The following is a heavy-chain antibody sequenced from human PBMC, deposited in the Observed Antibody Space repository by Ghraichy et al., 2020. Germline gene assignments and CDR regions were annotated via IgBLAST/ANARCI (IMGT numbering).Heavy chain of an antibody. CDR3: ARSQVVHSSGYDYYYYGMDV. CDR1: GGSFSGYY. Sequence: SQTLSLTCAVYGGSFSGYYWSWIRQPPGKGLEWIGEINHSGSTNYNPSLKSRVTISVDTSKNQFSLKLSSVTAADTAVYYCARSQVVHSSGYDYYYYGMDVWGQGTTVTVSS. V-gene: IGHV4-34*01. J-gene: IGHJ6*02. CDR2: INHSGST. D-gene: IGHD6-19*01.